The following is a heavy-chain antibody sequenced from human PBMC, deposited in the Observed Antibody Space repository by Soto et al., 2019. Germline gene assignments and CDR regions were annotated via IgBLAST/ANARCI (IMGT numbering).Heavy chain of an antibody. J-gene: IGHJ4*02. Sequence: EVQLVESGGGLVQPGGSLRLSCAASGFTFNSYYMSLVRQAAGEGLEWVANIKPDGSEKYYVDSVGGRFTISRDNARNSLYLQMNSLRAEDTAVYYCVRDWRDGYDHSFNHWGQGTPVTVSS. D-gene: IGHD5-12*01. CDR1: GFTFNSYY. CDR2: IKPDGSEK. CDR3: VRDWRDGYDHSFNH. V-gene: IGHV3-7*03.